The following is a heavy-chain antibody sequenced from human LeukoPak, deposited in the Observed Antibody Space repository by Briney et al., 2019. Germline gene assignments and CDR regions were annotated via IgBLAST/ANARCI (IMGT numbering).Heavy chain of an antibody. CDR1: GFTFNTYA. CDR3: AKAVGRISWSFDY. Sequence: GGSLRLSCEASGFTFNTYAMHWVRQPPGKGLEWVALISYDGSDKIYPDSEKGRFTISRDNSASTLYLQMDSLRADDAAVYYCAKAVGRISWSFDYWGQGALVTVSS. CDR2: ISYDGSDK. V-gene: IGHV3-30*18. D-gene: IGHD6-13*01. J-gene: IGHJ4*02.